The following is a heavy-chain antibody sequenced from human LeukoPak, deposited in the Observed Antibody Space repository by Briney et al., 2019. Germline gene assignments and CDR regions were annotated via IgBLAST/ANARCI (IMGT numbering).Heavy chain of an antibody. CDR3: AKDSSKPSGSYILAHFDY. J-gene: IGHJ4*02. Sequence: GGSLRLSCAASGFTFSSYAMSWVRQAPGKGLEWVSAISGSGGSTYYADSVKGRFTISRDNSKNTLYLQMNSLRAEDTAVYYCAKDSSKPSGSYILAHFDYWGQGTLVTVSS. D-gene: IGHD3-10*01. V-gene: IGHV3-23*01. CDR2: ISGSGGST. CDR1: GFTFSSYA.